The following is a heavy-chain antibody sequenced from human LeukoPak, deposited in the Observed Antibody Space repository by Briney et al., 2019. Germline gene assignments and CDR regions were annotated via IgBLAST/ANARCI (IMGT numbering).Heavy chain of an antibody. D-gene: IGHD3-22*01. Sequence: GGSLRLSCAASGFTFSSYWMSWVRQAPGKGLEWVANIKQDGSEKYYVDSVKGRFTISRDNAKNSLYLQMNSLRAEDTGVYYCARLRRNSDKSGFYYYYDYWGQGTLVTVSS. CDR1: GFTFSSYW. J-gene: IGHJ4*02. CDR2: IKQDGSEK. V-gene: IGHV3-7*01. CDR3: ARLRRNSDKSGFYYYYDY.